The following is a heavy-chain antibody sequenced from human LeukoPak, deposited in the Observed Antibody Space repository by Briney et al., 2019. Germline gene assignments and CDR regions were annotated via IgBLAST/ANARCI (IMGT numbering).Heavy chain of an antibody. CDR2: INHSGST. CDR1: GGSISSYY. CDR3: ASSIAVAGPFDY. Sequence: SETLSLTCTVSGGSISSYYWSWIRQPPGKGLEWIGEINHSGSTNYNPSLKSRVTISVDTSKNQFSLKLSSVTAADTAVYYCASSIAVAGPFDYWGQGTLVTVSS. D-gene: IGHD6-19*01. J-gene: IGHJ4*02. V-gene: IGHV4-34*01.